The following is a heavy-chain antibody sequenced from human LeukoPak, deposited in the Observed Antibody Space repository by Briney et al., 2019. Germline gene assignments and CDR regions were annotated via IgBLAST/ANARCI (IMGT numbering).Heavy chain of an antibody. D-gene: IGHD1-26*01. Sequence: PGGSLRLSCAASGFTFGSYWMHWVRQAPGKGLVWVSRINSDGSSTRYADSVKGRFTISRDNAKNTLYLQMNSLRAEDTAVYYCARESYSGSRGYFDYWGQGTLVTVSS. V-gene: IGHV3-74*01. CDR3: ARESYSGSRGYFDY. CDR1: GFTFGSYW. J-gene: IGHJ4*02. CDR2: INSDGSST.